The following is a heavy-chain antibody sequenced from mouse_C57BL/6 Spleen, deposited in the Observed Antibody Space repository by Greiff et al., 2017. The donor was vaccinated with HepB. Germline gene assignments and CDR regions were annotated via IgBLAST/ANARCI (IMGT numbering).Heavy chain of an antibody. CDR3: ARKAGYDYDAWDY. CDR1: GFSLTSYA. J-gene: IGHJ4*01. Sequence: QVQLKESGPGLVAPSQSLSITCTVSGFSLTSYAISWVRQPPGKGLEWLGVIWTGGGTYYNSALKSRLSISKDNSKSQVFLKMNSLQTDDTARYYCARKAGYDYDAWDYWGQGTSVTVSS. D-gene: IGHD2-4*01. CDR2: IWTGGGT. V-gene: IGHV2-9-1*01.